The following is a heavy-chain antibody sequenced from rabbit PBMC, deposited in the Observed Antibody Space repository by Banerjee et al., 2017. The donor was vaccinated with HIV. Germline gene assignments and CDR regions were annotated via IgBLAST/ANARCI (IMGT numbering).Heavy chain of an antibody. CDR3: ARYSHDYGVALDL. V-gene: IGHV1S40*01. CDR1: GIDFNNNYW. CDR2: IDTDWESA. Sequence: QSLEESGGDLVKPGASLTLTCTASGIDFNNNYWICWVRQAPGKGLEWIGCIDTDWESAFYATWVISRFTISKTSSTTVTLQMTSLTAADTATYFCARYSHDYGVALDLWGPGTLVTVS. D-gene: IGHD2-1*01. J-gene: IGHJ4*01.